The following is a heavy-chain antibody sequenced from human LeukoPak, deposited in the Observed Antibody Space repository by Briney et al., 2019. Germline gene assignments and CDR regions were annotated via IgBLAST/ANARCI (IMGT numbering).Heavy chain of an antibody. D-gene: IGHD1-26*01. CDR2: IRNSGST. J-gene: IGHJ4*02. Sequence: SETLSLTCSVSGDSVSSSYWSWSRQTPGKGPEWIGHIRNSGSTNYNPSLKSRVTISIDTSKNQFSLKLTSVTAADTAVYYCARHNGSRGGLFDYWGQGILVTVSS. CDR3: ARHNGSRGGLFDY. CDR1: GDSVSSSY. V-gene: IGHV4-59*08.